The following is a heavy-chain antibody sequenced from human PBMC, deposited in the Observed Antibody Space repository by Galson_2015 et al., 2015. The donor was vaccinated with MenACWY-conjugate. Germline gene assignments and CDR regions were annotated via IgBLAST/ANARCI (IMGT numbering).Heavy chain of an antibody. CDR2: INSDGGGA. CDR3: AKSRGASFYFDS. J-gene: IGHJ4*02. V-gene: IGHV3-74*01. D-gene: IGHD1-26*01. Sequence: SLRLSCAASGFTFSSLRMHWVRQAPGRGLVWVSHINSDGGGANYADSVKDRFTISRDNAKNTLYLQMNSLRPEDTAVFYCAKSRGASFYFDSWGQGTLVTVSS. CDR1: GFTFSSLR.